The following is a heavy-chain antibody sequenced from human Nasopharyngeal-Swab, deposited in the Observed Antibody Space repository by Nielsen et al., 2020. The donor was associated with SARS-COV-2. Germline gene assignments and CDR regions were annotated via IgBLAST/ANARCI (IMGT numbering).Heavy chain of an antibody. D-gene: IGHD2-8*02. V-gene: IGHV3-7*03. J-gene: IGHJ4*02. CDR1: GFTFSSYW. CDR3: ARTVVYFFDY. Sequence: GESLKISCAASGFTFSSYWMSWVRQAPGKGLEWVANIKQDGSEKYYVDSVKGRFTISGDNAKNSLYLQMNSLRAEDTAVYYCARTVVYFFDYWGQGTLVTVSS. CDR2: IKQDGSEK.